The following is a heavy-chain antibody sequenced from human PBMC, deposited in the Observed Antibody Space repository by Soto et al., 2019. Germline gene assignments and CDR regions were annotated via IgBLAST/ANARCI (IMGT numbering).Heavy chain of an antibody. CDR2: MNPNSGNT. CDR1: GYTFTSYD. V-gene: IGHV1-8*01. D-gene: IGHD3-3*01. Sequence: ASVKVSCKASGYTFTSYDINWVRQATGQGLEWMGWMNPNSGNTGYAQKFQGRVTMTRNTSISTAYMELNSLRVEDTGVYYCARARRNFDFWSDPHLGDGMDVWGQGTAVTVSS. CDR3: ARARRNFDFWSDPHLGDGMDV. J-gene: IGHJ6*02.